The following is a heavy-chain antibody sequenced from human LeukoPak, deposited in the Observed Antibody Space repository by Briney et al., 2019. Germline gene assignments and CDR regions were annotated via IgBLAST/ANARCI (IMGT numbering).Heavy chain of an antibody. D-gene: IGHD3-16*01. CDR2: IIPIFGTT. Sequence: SVKVSCKASGGTFSSYAISWVRQAPGQGLEWMGGIIPIFGTTNYAQKFQGRFTIAADESTSTAYMELSSLRSEDTAVYYCARAPKGGSYFGYWGQGTLVTVSS. V-gene: IGHV1-69*13. CDR3: ARAPKGGSYFGY. CDR1: GGTFSSYA. J-gene: IGHJ4*02.